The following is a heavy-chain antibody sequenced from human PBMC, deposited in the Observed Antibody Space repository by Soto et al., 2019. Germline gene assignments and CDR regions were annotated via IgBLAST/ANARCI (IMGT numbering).Heavy chain of an antibody. V-gene: IGHV1-69*04. CDR2: IIPILGIA. J-gene: IGHJ6*03. CDR1: GGTFSSYT. CDR3: ARDWRKSYYMDV. Sequence: ASVKVSCKASGGTFSSYTISWVRQAPGQGLEWMGRIIPILGIANYAQKFQGRVTITADKSTSTAYMELSSLRSEDTAVYYCARDWRKSYYMDVWGKGTTVTVSS.